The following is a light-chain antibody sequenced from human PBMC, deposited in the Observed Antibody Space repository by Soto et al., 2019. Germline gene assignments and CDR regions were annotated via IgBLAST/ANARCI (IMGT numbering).Light chain of an antibody. Sequence: DIVMTQSPDSLAVSLGERATINCKSSQSVFYRPDNKDFLAWYQQKPGQPPKLLIYWASTRESGVPDRFSGSGSGTDFTLTISSLQAEDVAVYYCQQYYSTTLTFGGGTKVEIK. CDR3: QQYYSTTLT. J-gene: IGKJ4*01. V-gene: IGKV4-1*01. CDR1: QSVFYRPDNKDF. CDR2: WAS.